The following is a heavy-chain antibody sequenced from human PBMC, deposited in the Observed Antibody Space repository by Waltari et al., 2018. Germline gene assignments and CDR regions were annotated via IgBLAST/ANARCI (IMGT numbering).Heavy chain of an antibody. Sequence: QLQLQESGPGLVKPSETLSLTCTVSGGPLSSSSYYWGWIRQPPGKGLEWIGSIYYSGSTYYNPSLKSRVTISVDTSKNQFSLKLSSVTAADTAVYYCARQRRDGYNYGYFDYWGQGTLVTVSS. CDR2: IYYSGST. CDR3: ARQRRDGYNYGYFDY. D-gene: IGHD5-12*01. J-gene: IGHJ4*02. V-gene: IGHV4-39*07. CDR1: GGPLSSSSYY.